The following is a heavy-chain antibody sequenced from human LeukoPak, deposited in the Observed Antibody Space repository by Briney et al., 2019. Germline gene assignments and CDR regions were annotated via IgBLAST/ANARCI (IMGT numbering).Heavy chain of an antibody. Sequence: ASVKVSCKASGYTFTRYDINWVRQATGQGLEWMGWMNPNSGNTGYAQKFQGRVTMTRNTSISTAYMELSSLRSEDTAVYYCAREPYYYDSSGYHGAFDIWGQGTMVTVSS. CDR2: MNPNSGNT. V-gene: IGHV1-8*01. CDR1: GYTFTRYD. J-gene: IGHJ3*02. CDR3: AREPYYYDSSGYHGAFDI. D-gene: IGHD3-22*01.